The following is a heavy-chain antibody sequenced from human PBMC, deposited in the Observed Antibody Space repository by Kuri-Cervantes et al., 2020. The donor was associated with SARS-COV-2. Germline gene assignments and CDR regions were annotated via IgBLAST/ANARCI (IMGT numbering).Heavy chain of an antibody. CDR1: GYSISSGYY. CDR2: IYHSGST. D-gene: IGHD3-16*01. J-gene: IGHJ6*03. Sequence: SETLSLTCTVSGYSISSGYYWGWTRQPPGKGLEWIGSIYHSGSTYYNPSLKSRVTISVDTSKNQFSLKLSSVTAADTAVYYCARDQGGYYMDVWGKGTTVTVSS. V-gene: IGHV4-38-2*02. CDR3: ARDQGGYYMDV.